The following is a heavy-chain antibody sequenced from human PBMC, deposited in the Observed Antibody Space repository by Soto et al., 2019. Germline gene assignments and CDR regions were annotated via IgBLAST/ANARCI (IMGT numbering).Heavy chain of an antibody. Sequence: EVQLVESGGGLVKPGGSLRLSCAASGFTFSNAWMNWVRQAPGKGLEWVGRIKSKTDGGTTDYAAPVKGRFTISRDDSKNTLYQQMNSLKTEDTAVYYCTTDADYYGSGSPYDYWGQGTLVTVSS. J-gene: IGHJ4*02. V-gene: IGHV3-15*07. CDR1: GFTFSNAW. CDR2: IKSKTDGGTT. D-gene: IGHD3-10*01. CDR3: TTDADYYGSGSPYDY.